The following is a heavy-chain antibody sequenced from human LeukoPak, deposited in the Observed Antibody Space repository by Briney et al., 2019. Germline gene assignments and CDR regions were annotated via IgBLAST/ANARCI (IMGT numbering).Heavy chain of an antibody. CDR2: MNPNSGNT. D-gene: IGHD3-10*01. J-gene: IGHJ5*02. V-gene: IGHV1-8*03. CDR1: GYTFTSYD. Sequence: ASVKVSCKASGYTFTSYDINWVRQATGQGREWMGWMNPNSGNTGYAQKFQGRVTITGNTSISTDYMELSSLRSEDTAVYYCARAPRISMVRGVIYWFDPWGQGTLVTVSS. CDR3: ARAPRISMVRGVIYWFDP.